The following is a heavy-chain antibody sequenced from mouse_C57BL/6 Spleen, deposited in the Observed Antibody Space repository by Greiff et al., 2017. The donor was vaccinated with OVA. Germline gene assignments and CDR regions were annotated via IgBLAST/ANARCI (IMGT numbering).Heavy chain of an antibody. CDR1: GYTFTSYW. V-gene: IGHV1-50*01. Sequence: QVQLQQPGAELVKPGASVKLSCKASGYTFTSYWMQWVKQRPGQGLEWIGEIDPAASYTNYNQKFKGKATLTVDTSSSSVYMQLSSLTSEDSAVYYCARGDYSNPWFAYWGQGTLVTVSA. D-gene: IGHD2-5*01. CDR2: IDPAASYT. CDR3: ARGDYSNPWFAY. J-gene: IGHJ3*01.